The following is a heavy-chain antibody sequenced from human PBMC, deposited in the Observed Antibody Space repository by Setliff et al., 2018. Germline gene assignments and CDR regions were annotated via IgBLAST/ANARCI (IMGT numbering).Heavy chain of an antibody. J-gene: IGHJ3*02. Sequence: GESLKISCKGSGYTFTNYWIAWVRQMPGKGLEYMGIIYPADSDTTYSPSFQGRVTISADKSINTAYLQWSSLKASDTAIYYCARVGPLTDDAFDIWGQGSMVTV. CDR1: GYTFTNYW. V-gene: IGHV5-51*01. CDR3: ARVGPLTDDAFDI. D-gene: IGHD1-26*01. CDR2: IYPADSDT.